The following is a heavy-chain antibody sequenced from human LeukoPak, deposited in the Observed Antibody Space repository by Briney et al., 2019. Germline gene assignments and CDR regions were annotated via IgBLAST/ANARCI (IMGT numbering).Heavy chain of an antibody. CDR3: AKEERDRLDY. J-gene: IGHJ4*02. D-gene: IGHD5-24*01. CDR2: ISYDGSNK. Sequence: GRSLRLSCAASGFTFSSYGMHWVRQAPRKGLEWVAVISYDGSNKYYADSVKGRFTISRDNSKNTLYLQMNSLRAEDTAVYHCAKEERDRLDYWGQGTLDTVSS. CDR1: GFTFSSYG. V-gene: IGHV3-30*18.